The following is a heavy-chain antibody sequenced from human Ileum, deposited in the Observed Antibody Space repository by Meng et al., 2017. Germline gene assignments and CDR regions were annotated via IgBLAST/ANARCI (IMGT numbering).Heavy chain of an antibody. D-gene: IGHD6-19*01. J-gene: IGHJ4*02. CDR1: GASISSGNW. CDR3: ARHIGVPGTRGFDY. Sequence: VQRRESGPGLVQPSETLSLTCSCCGASISSGNWWSWVRQSPGKGLEWIGEMYHSGTTNYNPSLKSRVTISLDTSKNQLSLKLTSVTAADTAVYYCARHIGVPGTRGFDYWGQGTLVTVSS. V-gene: IGHV4-4*02. CDR2: MYHSGTT.